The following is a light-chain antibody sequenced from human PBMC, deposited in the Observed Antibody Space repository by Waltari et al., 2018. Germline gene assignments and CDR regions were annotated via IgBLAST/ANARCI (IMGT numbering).Light chain of an antibody. CDR2: DVA. J-gene: IGLJ1*01. CDR1: SRDVRVYNF. CDR3: SSYTSSSTRV. V-gene: IGLV2-14*03. Sequence: QSALTPPASVSGSPVRSISISCTGTSRDVRVYNFFSLYKQHPGKAPELMIYDVANRPSGVSNRFSGSKSGNTASLTISGLQAEDEADYYCSSYTSSSTRVFGTGTKVTVL.